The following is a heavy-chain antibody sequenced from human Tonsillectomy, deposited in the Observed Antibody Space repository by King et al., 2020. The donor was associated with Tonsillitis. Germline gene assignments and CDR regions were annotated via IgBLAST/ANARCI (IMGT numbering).Heavy chain of an antibody. V-gene: IGHV5-51*01. D-gene: IGHD3-3*01. Sequence: VQLVESGAEVKKPGESLKISCTGSGYNFAYYYIAWVRQMPGKGLEWVGLIYPGDSDVRYSPSFQGKVAISADKSITTAYLQWSSLKASDTAMYYCARQAANYDVDYWGQGTLVTVSS. CDR1: GYNFAYYY. CDR3: ARQAANYDVDY. CDR2: IYPGDSDV. J-gene: IGHJ4*02.